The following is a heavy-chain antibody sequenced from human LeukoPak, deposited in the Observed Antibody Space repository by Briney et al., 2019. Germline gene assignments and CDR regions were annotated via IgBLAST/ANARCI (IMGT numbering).Heavy chain of an antibody. CDR2: IYPGDSGT. Sequence: GESLKISCKGSGYKFNNFWVGWVRQMPGKGLEWMGIIYPGDSGTRYSPFFQGQVTISADKSISTAYLQWSSLKASDTAMYYCARPRAVTTSYRYWYFDLWGRGTLVTVSS. D-gene: IGHD4-17*01. CDR3: ARPRAVTTSYRYWYFDL. V-gene: IGHV5-51*01. CDR1: GYKFNNFW. J-gene: IGHJ2*01.